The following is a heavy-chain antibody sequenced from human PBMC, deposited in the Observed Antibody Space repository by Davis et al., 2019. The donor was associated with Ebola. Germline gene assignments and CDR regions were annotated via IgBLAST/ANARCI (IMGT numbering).Heavy chain of an antibody. CDR1: GFTFSSYG. Sequence: GESLKISCAASGFTFSSYGMHWVRQAPGKGLEWVAVIWYDGSNKYYADSVKGRFTISRDNSKNTLYLQMNSLRAEDTAVYYCARAQGSGSSYYYYYGMDVWGQGTTVTVSS. D-gene: IGHD3-10*01. J-gene: IGHJ6*02. CDR3: ARAQGSGSSYYYYYGMDV. V-gene: IGHV3-33*01. CDR2: IWYDGSNK.